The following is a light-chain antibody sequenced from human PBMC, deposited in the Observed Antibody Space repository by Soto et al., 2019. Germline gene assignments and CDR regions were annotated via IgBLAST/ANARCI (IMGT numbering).Light chain of an antibody. Sequence: DIQMTQSPSTLSASVGDRVTITCRASQSISNRLAWYQQKPGKAPKVLIYDASSLESGVPSRFSGSGSATEFILTISSLQPEDFATYHCQQSYSTPPTFGQGTKVDIK. V-gene: IGKV1-5*01. CDR3: QQSYSTPPT. J-gene: IGKJ1*01. CDR2: DAS. CDR1: QSISNR.